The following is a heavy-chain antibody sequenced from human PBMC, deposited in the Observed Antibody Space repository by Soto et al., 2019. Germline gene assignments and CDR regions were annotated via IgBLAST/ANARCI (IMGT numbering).Heavy chain of an antibody. CDR1: GFSLSTSGVG. D-gene: IGHD1-20*01. CDR3: VHHYDWNFGDY. CDR2: IYWDNDQ. J-gene: IGHJ4*02. V-gene: IGHV2-5*02. Sequence: QITLKESGPTLVKPTQTLTLTCTFSGFSLSTSGVGVGWIRQPPGKTLEWLALIYWDNDQHYSPTLKSKLTXTXXTTKNQVVLTMTNMDPVDTAKYVCVHHYDWNFGDYWGQGTLVTVSS.